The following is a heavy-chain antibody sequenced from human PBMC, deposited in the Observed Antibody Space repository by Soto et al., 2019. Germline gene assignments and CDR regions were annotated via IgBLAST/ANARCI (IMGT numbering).Heavy chain of an antibody. J-gene: IGHJ5*02. CDR2: VFHIGNA. CDR3: TLTHYDISTGYEPFDP. V-gene: IGHV4-4*02. Sequence: QVHLQESGPGLVQPSETLSLTCSVSGDSITASNCWTWVRQPPGRGLEWIGEVFHIGNANYNPSLERRATISVDKSKNQFSLKLTAVTAADTAVYFCTLTHYDISTGYEPFDPWGQGVLVTVSS. CDR1: GDSITASNC. D-gene: IGHD3-9*01.